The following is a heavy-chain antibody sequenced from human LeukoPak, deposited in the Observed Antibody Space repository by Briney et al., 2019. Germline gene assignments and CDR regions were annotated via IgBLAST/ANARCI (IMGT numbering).Heavy chain of an antibody. V-gene: IGHV4-59*12. D-gene: IGHD5-18*01. CDR1: GGSISSYC. Sequence: PSETLSLTCTVSGGSISSYCWSWIRQPPGKGLEWIGYIYYSGSTNYNPSLKSRVTISVDTSKNQFSLKLSSVTAADTAVYYCAVLDSYGYAADYWGQGTLVTVSS. CDR2: IYYSGST. CDR3: AVLDSYGYAADY. J-gene: IGHJ4*02.